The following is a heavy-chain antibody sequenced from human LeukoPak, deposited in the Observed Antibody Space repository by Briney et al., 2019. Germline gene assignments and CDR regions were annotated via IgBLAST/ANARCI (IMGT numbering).Heavy chain of an antibody. D-gene: IGHD3-22*01. CDR3: ARHVYYDSSGYYQDY. CDR2: IYHSGST. Sequence: SETLSLTCTVSGYSISSGYFWGWIRQPPGKGLECIGTIYHSGSTNYNPSLKSRVTISVDTSKNQFSLKLSSVTAADTAVYYCARHVYYDSSGYYQDYWGQGTLVTVSS. V-gene: IGHV4-38-2*02. CDR1: GYSISSGYF. J-gene: IGHJ4*02.